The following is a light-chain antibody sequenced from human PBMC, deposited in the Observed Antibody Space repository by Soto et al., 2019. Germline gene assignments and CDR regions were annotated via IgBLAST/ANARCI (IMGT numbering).Light chain of an antibody. CDR3: QQYYITPRT. V-gene: IGKV3-15*01. Sequence: EIVMTQSPATLSVSPGERATLSCRASQTVGTNLAWYQQKPGQAPRLLIYGASTRATDIPSRFSGSGSGTEFTLTIDSLQSEDFAVYYCQQYYITPRTFGQGTKVEIK. CDR2: GAS. J-gene: IGKJ1*01. CDR1: QTVGTN.